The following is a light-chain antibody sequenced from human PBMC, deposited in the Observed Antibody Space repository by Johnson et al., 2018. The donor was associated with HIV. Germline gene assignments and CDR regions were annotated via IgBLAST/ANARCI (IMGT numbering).Light chain of an antibody. CDR1: SSNIGNNY. V-gene: IGLV1-51*01. J-gene: IGLJ1*01. Sequence: QSVLTQPPSVSAAPGQKVTISCSGSSSNIGNNYVSWYQQLPGRAPKLLIYDNNKRPSGIPDRFSGSKSGTSATLGITGLQTGDEAEYYCGTWDSSLDAYVFGTGTKVAVL. CDR2: DNN. CDR3: GTWDSSLDAYV.